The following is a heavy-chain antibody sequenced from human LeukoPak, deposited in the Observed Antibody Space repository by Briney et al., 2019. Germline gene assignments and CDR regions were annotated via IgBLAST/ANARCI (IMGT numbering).Heavy chain of an antibody. D-gene: IGHD6-19*01. CDR3: AREGSGWYYYYMDV. CDR1: GGSISSYY. Sequence: SETLSLTCTVSGGSISSYYWSWIRQPPGKGLEWIGYIYYSGSNNYNPSLKSRVTISVDTSKNQFSLKLSSVTAADTAVYYCAREGSGWYYYYMDVWGKGTTVTVSS. CDR2: IYYSGSN. V-gene: IGHV4-59*12. J-gene: IGHJ6*03.